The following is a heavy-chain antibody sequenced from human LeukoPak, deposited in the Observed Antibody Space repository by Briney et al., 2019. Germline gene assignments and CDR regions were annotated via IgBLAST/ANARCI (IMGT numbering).Heavy chain of an antibody. Sequence: PGGSLRLSCAASGFTFSSYAMHWVRQAPGKGLEWVANIPDDGSETNYVDSVKGRFIISRDNAKNLLSLQMSSLREEDTALYYCARGWAAIPDWGQGTLVTVSS. J-gene: IGHJ1*01. CDR3: ARGWAAIPD. CDR2: IPDDGSET. D-gene: IGHD2-15*01. CDR1: GFTFSSYA. V-gene: IGHV3-7*01.